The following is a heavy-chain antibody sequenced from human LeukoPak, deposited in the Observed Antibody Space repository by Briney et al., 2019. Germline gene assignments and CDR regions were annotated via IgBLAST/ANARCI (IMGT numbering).Heavy chain of an antibody. D-gene: IGHD1-26*01. CDR2: INSDGSST. V-gene: IGHV3-74*01. J-gene: IGHJ4*02. CDR3: ARDRSYNLDS. Sequence: GGSLRLSCAASGFTVSSNYMSWVRQAPGKGLVWVSRINSDGSSTSYADSVKDRFTISRDNAKNTLYLQIHSLRAEDTAVYYCARDRSYNLDSWGQGTPVTVSS. CDR1: GFTVSSNY.